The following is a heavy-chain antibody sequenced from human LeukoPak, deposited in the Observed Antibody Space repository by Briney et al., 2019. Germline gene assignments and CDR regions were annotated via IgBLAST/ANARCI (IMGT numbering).Heavy chain of an antibody. CDR1: GFTFRLYV. CDR3: AHPSTPDYGGLDY. V-gene: IGHV3-23*01. CDR2: ITGSGGSI. D-gene: IGHD4-17*01. J-gene: IGHJ4*02. Sequence: GGSLRLSCAASGFTFRLYVMTWVRQAPGKGLEWVSAITGSGGSIYYADSVRGRFTISRDNSKNTLYLRMNSLRAEDTAVYYCAHPSTPDYGGLDYWGQGILVTVSS.